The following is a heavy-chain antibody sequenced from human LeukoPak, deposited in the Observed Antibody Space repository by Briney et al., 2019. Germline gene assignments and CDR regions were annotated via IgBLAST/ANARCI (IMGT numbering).Heavy chain of an antibody. Sequence: GGSLRLSCAASGFTFSRFSMNWARQAPGKGLEWVSSIDSSGGYMFYADSVKGRFITSRDNAKDSLYLQMNSLRVEDTAVYYCLRGDRRDYWGQGTLVTVSS. J-gene: IGHJ4*02. CDR2: IDSSGGYM. V-gene: IGHV3-21*06. CDR3: LRGDRRDY. CDR1: GFTFSRFS.